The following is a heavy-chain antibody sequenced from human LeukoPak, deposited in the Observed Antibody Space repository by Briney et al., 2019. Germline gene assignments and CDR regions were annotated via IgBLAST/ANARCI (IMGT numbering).Heavy chain of an antibody. Sequence: SETLSLTCAVSGYSISSGYYWGWIRQPPGKGLEWIGSLYRSGSTYYNPSLKSRVTISVDTSKNQFSLKLSSVTAADTAVYYCARDGDLVGATDAFDIWGQGTMVTVSS. D-gene: IGHD1-26*01. CDR3: ARDGDLVGATDAFDI. CDR1: GYSISSGYY. J-gene: IGHJ3*02. V-gene: IGHV4-38-2*02. CDR2: LYRSGST.